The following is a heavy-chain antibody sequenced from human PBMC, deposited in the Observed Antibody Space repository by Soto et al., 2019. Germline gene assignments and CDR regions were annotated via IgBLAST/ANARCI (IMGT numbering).Heavy chain of an antibody. D-gene: IGHD4-17*01. V-gene: IGHV3-23*01. Sequence: EVQLLESGGGLVQPGGSLRLSCAASGFTFTNYGMSWVRQAPGKGLEWVSSIGTSGATTYYADSVKGRFTISRDNSKNPLSLQMNSLRAEDTAVYYCAKLRSNYGSDFWGQGTLVAVAS. CDR3: AKLRSNYGSDF. J-gene: IGHJ4*02. CDR1: GFTFTNYG. CDR2: IGTSGATT.